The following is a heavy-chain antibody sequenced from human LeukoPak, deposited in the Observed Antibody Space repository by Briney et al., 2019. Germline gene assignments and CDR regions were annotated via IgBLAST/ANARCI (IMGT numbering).Heavy chain of an antibody. CDR2: IYYSGST. Sequence: SETLSLTCTVSGGSISSSSYYWGWIRQPPGKGLEWIGSIYYSGSTYYNPSLKSRVTMSADTSKNQFSLKLSSVTAADTAVYYCARVPRSYYYYYYMDVWGKGTTVTVSS. V-gene: IGHV4-39*07. J-gene: IGHJ6*03. CDR1: GGSISSSSYY. CDR3: ARVPRSYYYYYYMDV.